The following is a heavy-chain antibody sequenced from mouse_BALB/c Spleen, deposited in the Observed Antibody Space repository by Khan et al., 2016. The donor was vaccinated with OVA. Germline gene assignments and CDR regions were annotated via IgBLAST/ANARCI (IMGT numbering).Heavy chain of an antibody. D-gene: IGHD2-13*01. CDR2: IWSGGST. Sequence: VQLKQSGPGLVQPSQSLSITCTVSDFSLTSYGVHWVRQSPGKGLEWLGVIWSGGSTDYNAAFISRLIISKDNSKSQVFFKMNSLQANDTAIYYCARNGDYVHWYFDVWGAGTTVTVSS. CDR3: ARNGDYVHWYFDV. J-gene: IGHJ1*01. CDR1: DFSLTSYG. V-gene: IGHV2-2*02.